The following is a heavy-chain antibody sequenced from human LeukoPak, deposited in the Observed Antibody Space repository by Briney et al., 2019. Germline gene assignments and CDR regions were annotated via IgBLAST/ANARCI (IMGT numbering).Heavy chain of an antibody. CDR3: ARGFLEDYFDY. V-gene: IGHV3-23*01. J-gene: IGHJ4*02. D-gene: IGHD1-1*01. CDR2: ISGSGGST. CDR1: GFTFSSYA. Sequence: GGSLRLSCAASGFTFSSYAISWVRQAPGKGLEWVSAISGSGGSTYYADSVKGRFTISRDNSKNTLYLQMNSLRAEDTAVYCCARGFLEDYFDYWGQGTLVTVSS.